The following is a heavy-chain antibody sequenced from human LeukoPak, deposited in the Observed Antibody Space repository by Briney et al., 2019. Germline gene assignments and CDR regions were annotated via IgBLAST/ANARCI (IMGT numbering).Heavy chain of an antibody. CDR1: GYTFTSFG. CDR2: ITIYSGHT. Sequence: ASVKVSCKASGYTFTSFGISWVRQAPGQGLEWMGWITIYSGHTTAQNFQGRVTMTTDTSTNTAYMELRSLRYDDTAVYYCARGGSTGTNLNWVDPWGQGTLVTVSS. CDR3: ARGGSTGTNLNWVDP. V-gene: IGHV1-18*01. J-gene: IGHJ5*02. D-gene: IGHD1-1*01.